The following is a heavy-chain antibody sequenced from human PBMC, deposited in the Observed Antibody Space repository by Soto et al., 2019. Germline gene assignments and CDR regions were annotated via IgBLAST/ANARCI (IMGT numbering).Heavy chain of an antibody. CDR1: GYTFTDYY. CDR3: ARVRGPRRATGNFDY. CDR2: INPNSGGT. D-gene: IGHD3-10*01. J-gene: IGHJ4*02. Sequence: QVQLVQSGAEVKKPGASVKVSCKASGYTFTDYYMHWVRQAPGQGLEWMGWINPNSGGTNYAQKFQGWVTITRDTSISTAYMELSRLRSDDTAVYYCARVRGPRRATGNFDYWGQGTLVTVSS. V-gene: IGHV1-2*04.